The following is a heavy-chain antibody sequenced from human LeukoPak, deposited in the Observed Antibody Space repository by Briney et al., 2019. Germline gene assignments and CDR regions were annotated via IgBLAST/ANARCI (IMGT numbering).Heavy chain of an antibody. V-gene: IGHV4-38-2*02. J-gene: IGHJ6*03. CDR2: IYHSGST. D-gene: IGHD2-2*02. CDR1: GYSISSGYY. CDR3: AREIGGCSSTSCYTSGYYYYMDV. Sequence: PSETLSLTCTVSGYSISSGYYWSWIRQPPGKGLEWIGYIYHSGSTCYNPSLKSRVTISVDRSKNQFSLKLSSVTAADTAVYYCAREIGGCSSTSCYTSGYYYYMDVWGKGTTVTVSS.